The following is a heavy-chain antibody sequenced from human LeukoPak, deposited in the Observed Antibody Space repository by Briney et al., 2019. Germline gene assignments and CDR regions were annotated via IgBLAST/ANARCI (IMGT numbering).Heavy chain of an antibody. CDR3: ARDFGVATNWFDP. J-gene: IGHJ5*02. CDR2: INPSGGST. V-gene: IGHV1-46*01. Sequence: ASVKVSCKASGYNFTSYYMHWVRQAPGQGLEWLGIINPSGGSTSYAQKFQGRVTMTRDTSTSTVYMELSSLRSEDTAVYYCARDFGVATNWFDPWGQGTLVTVSS. CDR1: GYNFTSYY. D-gene: IGHD3-3*01.